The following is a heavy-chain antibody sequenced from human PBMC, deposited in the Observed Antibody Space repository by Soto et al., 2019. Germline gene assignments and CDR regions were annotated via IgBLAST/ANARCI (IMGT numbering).Heavy chain of an antibody. D-gene: IGHD2-2*01. CDR1: GGSIRSSTYY. J-gene: IGHJ5*02. Sequence: SETLSLTCTVSGGSIRSSTYYWGWIRQPPGKGLEWIASIYYSGNTYYSPSLNSRVTISLDTSKNQFSVKLNSVTAADTAVYFCARHSQPKTRTSPPYDNWFDPWGQGTLVTVSS. CDR3: ARHSQPKTRTSPPYDNWFDP. V-gene: IGHV4-39*01. CDR2: IYYSGNT.